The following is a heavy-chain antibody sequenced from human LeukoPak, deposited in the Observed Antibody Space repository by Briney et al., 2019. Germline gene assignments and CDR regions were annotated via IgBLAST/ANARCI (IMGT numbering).Heavy chain of an antibody. CDR2: IYPGDSDT. CDR1: GYSFTSYW. D-gene: IGHD3-10*01. J-gene: IGHJ4*02. V-gene: IGHV5-51*01. Sequence: GESLKISCKGSGYSFTSYWIGWVRQMPGKGLEWMGTIYPGDSDTRYSPSFQGQVTISADKSISTAYLQWSSLKASDTAMYYCARQFHDYGSGSYLDYWGQGTLVTVSS. CDR3: ARQFHDYGSGSYLDY.